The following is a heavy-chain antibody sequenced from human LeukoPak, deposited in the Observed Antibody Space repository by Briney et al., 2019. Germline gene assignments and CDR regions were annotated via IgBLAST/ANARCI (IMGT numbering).Heavy chain of an antibody. CDR3: ATAYYDMLTGYRHWYFDL. J-gene: IGHJ2*01. CDR2: FDPEDGET. D-gene: IGHD3-9*01. CDR1: GHTLTELS. V-gene: IGHV1-24*01. Sequence: ASVKVSCKVSGHTLTELSMHWVRQAPGKGLEWMGGFDPEDGETIYAQKFQGRVTMTEDTSTDTAYMELSSLRFEDTAVYYCATAYYDMLTGYRHWYFDLWGRGTLVTVSS.